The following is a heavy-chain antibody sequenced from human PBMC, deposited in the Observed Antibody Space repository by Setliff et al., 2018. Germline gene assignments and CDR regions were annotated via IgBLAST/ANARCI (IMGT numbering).Heavy chain of an antibody. CDR1: GYTFSESI. D-gene: IGHD3-3*01. CDR2: IAVYTGKT. V-gene: IGHV1-18*01. J-gene: IGHJ1*01. Sequence: GASVKVSCRASGYTFSESIVSWVRQAPGQGLEWMGWIAVYTGKTYSAQKFQGRLTMTTDKSTNMAYLDLRGLRLDDTAVYYCARNIMIFGVVNTAEYFQHWGQGTLVIVSS. CDR3: ARNIMIFGVVNTAEYFQH.